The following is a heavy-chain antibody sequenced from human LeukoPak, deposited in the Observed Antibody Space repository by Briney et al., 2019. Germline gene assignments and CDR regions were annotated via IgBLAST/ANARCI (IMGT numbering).Heavy chain of an antibody. CDR1: GFTFSSYS. CDR3: ARDGGFGFLAAFDI. CDR2: ISGSGSVS. V-gene: IGHV3-48*02. Sequence: GGSLRLSCAASGFTFSSYSMNWVRQAPGKGLEWISYISGSGSVSYYEDSVKGRFTISRDNAKNSLYLQMNSLRDEDTALYFCARDGGFGFLAAFDIWGQGTMVTVSS. D-gene: IGHD3-10*01. J-gene: IGHJ3*02.